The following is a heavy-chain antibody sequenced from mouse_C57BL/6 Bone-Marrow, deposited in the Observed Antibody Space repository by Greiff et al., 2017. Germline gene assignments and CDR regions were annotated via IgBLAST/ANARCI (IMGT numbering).Heavy chain of an antibody. CDR3: AGGELPYYFDY. Sequence: QVQLQQPGTELVKPGASVKLSCKASGYTFTSYWMHWVKQRPGQGLAWIGTINPSKGGTNYNEKFKSKATLTVDKSSSTAYMQLSSLTSEDSAVYYCAGGELPYYFDYWGQGTTLTVSS. CDR2: INPSKGGT. CDR1: GYTFTSYW. V-gene: IGHV1-53*01. J-gene: IGHJ2*01.